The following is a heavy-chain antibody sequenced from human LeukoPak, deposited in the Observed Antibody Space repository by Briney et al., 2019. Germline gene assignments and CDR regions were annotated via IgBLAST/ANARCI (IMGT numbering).Heavy chain of an antibody. V-gene: IGHV3-23*01. CDR2: VSGSGVST. D-gene: IGHD6-19*01. CDR3: ARDSPNSSGWYGSKGYDYYYALDV. Sequence: GGSLRLSCAASGFTFSAYAMSWVRQAPGKGLEWVSAVSGSGVSTYYADSVKGRITISRDNSKNMLHLQVSSLRADDTAIYYCARDSPNSSGWYGSKGYDYYYALDVWGQGTTVTVSS. J-gene: IGHJ6*02. CDR1: GFTFSAYA.